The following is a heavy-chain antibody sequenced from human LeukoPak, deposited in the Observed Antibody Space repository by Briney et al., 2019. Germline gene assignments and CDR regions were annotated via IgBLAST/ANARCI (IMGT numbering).Heavy chain of an antibody. Sequence: PGGSLRLSCLASGYTFSSYSINWVRQAPGKGLEWVSSISVRSNYIYYADSVRGRFRISRDDARDSLYLQMNSLRAEDTAVYYCVRLRRNRDTSGSYYYYDFWGQGTLVTVSS. CDR3: VRLRRNRDTSGSYYYYDF. CDR1: GYTFSSYS. J-gene: IGHJ4*02. CDR2: ISVRSNYI. D-gene: IGHD3-22*01. V-gene: IGHV3-21*01.